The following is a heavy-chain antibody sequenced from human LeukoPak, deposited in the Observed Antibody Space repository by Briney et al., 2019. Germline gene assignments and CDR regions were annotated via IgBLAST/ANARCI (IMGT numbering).Heavy chain of an antibody. Sequence: SETLPHTCTVSGGSISSSSNYWGWIRQPPGKGLEWIGSIYYSGSTYYNPSLKSRVTISVDTSKNQFSLKLSSVTAADTAVYYCARLGVLPKYCVMDLWGQGTTVTVSS. CDR1: GGSISSSSNY. V-gene: IGHV4-39*01. CDR3: ARLGVLPKYCVMDL. J-gene: IGHJ6*02. CDR2: IYYSGST. D-gene: IGHD3-10*01.